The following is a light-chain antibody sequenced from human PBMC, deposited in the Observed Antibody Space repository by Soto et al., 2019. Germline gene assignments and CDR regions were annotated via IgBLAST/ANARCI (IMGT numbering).Light chain of an antibody. CDR2: DAS. J-gene: IGKJ4*01. V-gene: IGKV3-11*01. CDR1: QSVSSN. Sequence: EIVMTQSPATLSVSPGERATLSCRASQSVSSNLAWYQQKPGQAPRLLIYDASDRATGIPARFSGSGSGTDFTLTISSLEPEDFAVYYCQQRCNWPPVTFGGGTKVDI. CDR3: QQRCNWPPVT.